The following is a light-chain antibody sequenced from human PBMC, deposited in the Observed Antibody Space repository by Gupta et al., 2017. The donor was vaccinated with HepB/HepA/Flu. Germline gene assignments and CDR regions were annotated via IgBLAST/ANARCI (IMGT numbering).Light chain of an antibody. V-gene: IGKV2-28*01. CDR2: LGS. J-gene: IGKJ3*01. Sequence: DIVLTLSPLSLPVTPGEPTSISCRSSQSLLHSNGYNYLDWYLQKPGQSPQLLIYLGSNRASGVPDRFSGSGSGTDFTLKTSRVEAEDVGVYYCMQALQTPFTFGPGTKVDIK. CDR3: MQALQTPFT. CDR1: QSLLHSNGYNY.